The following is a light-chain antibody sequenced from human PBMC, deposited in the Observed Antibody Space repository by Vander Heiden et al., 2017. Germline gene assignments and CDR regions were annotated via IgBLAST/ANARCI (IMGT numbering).Light chain of an antibody. CDR3: QQSYSSPYT. J-gene: IGKJ2*01. Sequence: IQMPQSPSSLSAPIGDRVTITCRARQAISTYLNWYQQEPGKAPKLLIFAASALHGGVPSRFSGSGSGTDFTLSVSTLQPEDFATYYCQQSYSSPYTFGQGTKLEIK. CDR2: AAS. CDR1: QAISTY. V-gene: IGKV1-39*01.